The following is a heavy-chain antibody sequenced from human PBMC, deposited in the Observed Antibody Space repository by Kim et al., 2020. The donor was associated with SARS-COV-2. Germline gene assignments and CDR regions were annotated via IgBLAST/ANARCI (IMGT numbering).Heavy chain of an antibody. Sequence: SYSPSLQGHVTISAAKSLSTAYLQWSSLKASDTAMYYCARHPGLGLGIDYWGQGTLVTVSS. CDR3: ARHPGLGLGIDY. D-gene: IGHD1-26*01. V-gene: IGHV5-51*01. J-gene: IGHJ4*02.